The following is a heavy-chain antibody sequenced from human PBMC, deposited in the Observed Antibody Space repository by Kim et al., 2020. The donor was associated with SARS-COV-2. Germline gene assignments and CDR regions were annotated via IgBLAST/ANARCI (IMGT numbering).Heavy chain of an antibody. J-gene: IGHJ5*02. CDR1: GSSINTDHY. D-gene: IGHD3-16*01. CDR3: ARYDGNWGWFDP. V-gene: IGHV4-28*01. Sequence: SETLSLTCAVSGSSINTDHYWGWIRQSPGKGLEWIGYIHYNGDTDYNPSLKSRVTVSIDTSKNQFSRKLRSVTAVDAAVYFCARYDGNWGWFDPWGQGILVTVSS. CDR2: IHYNGDT.